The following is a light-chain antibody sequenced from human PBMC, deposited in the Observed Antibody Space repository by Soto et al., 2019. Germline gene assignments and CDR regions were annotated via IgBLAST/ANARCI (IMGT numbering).Light chain of an antibody. CDR2: DAS. J-gene: IGKJ2*01. Sequence: DIQMTQSPSTLSASVGDRVIITCRASQSISGWLAWYQQKPWKAPNLLIFDASILESGVPSRFSGSGSGTEFTLTISSLQPDDFATYYCQHYNDYPYTFGHGTKLEIK. CDR3: QHYNDYPYT. V-gene: IGKV1-5*01. CDR1: QSISGW.